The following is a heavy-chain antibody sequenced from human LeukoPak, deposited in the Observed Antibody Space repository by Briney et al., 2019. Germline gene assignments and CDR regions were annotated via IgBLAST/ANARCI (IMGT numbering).Heavy chain of an antibody. CDR2: ISGSGGST. J-gene: IGHJ4*02. V-gene: IGHV3-23*01. CDR1: GFTFSSYA. D-gene: IGHD3-3*01. CDR3: AKDPGTIFGVVIHYFDY. Sequence: GGSLRLSCAASGFTFSSYAMSWVRQAPGKGLEWVSGISGSGGSTYYADSVKGRFTISRDNSKNTLYLQMNSLRAEDTAVYYCAKDPGTIFGVVIHYFDYWGQGTLVTVSS.